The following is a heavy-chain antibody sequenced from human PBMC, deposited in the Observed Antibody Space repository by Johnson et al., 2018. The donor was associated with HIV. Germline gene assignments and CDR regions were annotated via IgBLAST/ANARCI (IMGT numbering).Heavy chain of an antibody. CDR1: GFTFSNYG. V-gene: IGHV3-NL1*01. D-gene: IGHD2/OR15-2a*01. Sequence: QVQLVESGGGVVQPGRSLRLSCAASGFTFSNYGMHWVRQAPGKGLEWVSIIYDGDATYYADSVKGRFTISRDNSKNSLYLQMNSLRAEDTAVYYCARVPSFLGRGLDAFDIWGQGTMVTVAS. J-gene: IGHJ3*02. CDR2: IYDGDAT. CDR3: ARVPSFLGRGLDAFDI.